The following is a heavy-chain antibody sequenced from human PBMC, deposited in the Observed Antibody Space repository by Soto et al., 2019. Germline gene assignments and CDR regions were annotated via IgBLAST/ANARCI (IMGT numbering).Heavy chain of an antibody. V-gene: IGHV4-39*01. CDR1: GGSISSSSYY. D-gene: IGHD6-6*01. J-gene: IGHJ4*02. Sequence: NPSETLSLTCTVSGGSISSSSYYWGWIRQPPGKGLEWIGSIYYSGSTYYNPSLKSRVTISLDTSKNQFSLRLNSVTAADTAVYYCARSSIEPRVFMYPFDSWGQGTLVTVSS. CDR2: IYYSGST. CDR3: ARSSIEPRVFMYPFDS.